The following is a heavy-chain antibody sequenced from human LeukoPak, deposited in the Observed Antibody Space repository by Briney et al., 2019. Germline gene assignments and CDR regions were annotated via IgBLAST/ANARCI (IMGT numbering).Heavy chain of an antibody. J-gene: IGHJ4*02. Sequence: SETLSLTCTVSGGSISSYYWSWIRQPPGEGLEWIGYIYYSGSTNYNPSLKSRVTISVDTSKNQFSLRLSSVTAADTAVYYCARVVVGAADNWGQGTLVTVSS. CDR1: GGSISSYY. CDR3: ARVVVGAADN. CDR2: IYYSGST. D-gene: IGHD2-15*01. V-gene: IGHV4-59*01.